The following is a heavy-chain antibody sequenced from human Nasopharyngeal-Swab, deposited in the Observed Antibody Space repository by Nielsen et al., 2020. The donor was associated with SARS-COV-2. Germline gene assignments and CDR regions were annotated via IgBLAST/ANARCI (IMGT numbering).Heavy chain of an antibody. CDR3: ARIIAAAGTVEYMDV. D-gene: IGHD6-13*01. J-gene: IGHJ6*03. CDR2: IYYSGST. Sequence: RQAPGKGLEWIGSIYYSGSTYYNPSLKSRVTISVDTSKNQFSLKLSSVTAADTAVYYCARIIAAAGTVEYMDVWGKGTTVTVSS. V-gene: IGHV4-39*01.